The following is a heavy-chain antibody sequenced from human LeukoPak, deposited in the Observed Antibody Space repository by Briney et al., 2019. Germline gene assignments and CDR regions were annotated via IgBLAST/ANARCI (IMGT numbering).Heavy chain of an antibody. CDR2: ISWNSGSI. J-gene: IGHJ6*02. V-gene: IGHV3-9*01. Sequence: GGYLRLSCAASGFTFDDYAMDWVRQAPGKGLEWVSGISWNSGSIGYADSVKGRFTISRDNAKNSLYLQMNSLRAEDTALYYCAGDYYYYGMDVWGQGTTVTVSS. CDR1: GFTFDDYA. CDR3: AGDYYYYGMDV.